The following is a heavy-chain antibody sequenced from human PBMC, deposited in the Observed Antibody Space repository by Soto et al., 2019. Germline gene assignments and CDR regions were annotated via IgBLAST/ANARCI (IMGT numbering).Heavy chain of an antibody. V-gene: IGHV4-30-4*01. CDR2: IYYSGST. J-gene: IGHJ2*01. Sequence: SETLSLTCTVSGGSIIIGDYYWSWIRQPPGKGLEWIGYIYYSGSTYYNPSLKSRVTISVDTSKNQFSLKLSSVTAADTAVYYCARGVYGSGSFNYWYFDLWGRGTLVTVSS. CDR1: GGSIIIGDYY. D-gene: IGHD3-10*01. CDR3: ARGVYGSGSFNYWYFDL.